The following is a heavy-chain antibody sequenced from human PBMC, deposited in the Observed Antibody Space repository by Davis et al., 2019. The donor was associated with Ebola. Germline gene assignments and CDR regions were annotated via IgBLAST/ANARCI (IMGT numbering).Heavy chain of an antibody. D-gene: IGHD2-2*01. CDR1: GGSISSSSYY. CDR2: ISHSGST. Sequence: SETLSLTCTVSGGSISSSSYYWGWIRQPPGKGLEWIGEISHSGSTNYNPSLRSRVTISIDKSEKQFSLKLSSVTAADTAVYYCASGAYCSSTSCYGYYYGMDVWGQGTTVTVSS. J-gene: IGHJ6*02. CDR3: ASGAYCSSTSCYGYYYGMDV. V-gene: IGHV4-39*07.